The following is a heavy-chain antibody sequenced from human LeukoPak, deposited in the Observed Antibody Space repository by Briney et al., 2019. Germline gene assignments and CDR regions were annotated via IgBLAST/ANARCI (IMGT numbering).Heavy chain of an antibody. Sequence: PGGSLRLSCAASGVTLSPYGMHWVRQAPGKGLEWVAVISYEGGTQHYADSVKGRFTISRDNSKNTLYLQMNSLRAEDTAVYYCASQFWWAAVAGTALDYWGQGALVTVSS. D-gene: IGHD6-19*01. CDR1: GVTLSPYG. CDR3: ASQFWWAAVAGTALDY. J-gene: IGHJ4*02. V-gene: IGHV3-30*03. CDR2: ISYEGGTQ.